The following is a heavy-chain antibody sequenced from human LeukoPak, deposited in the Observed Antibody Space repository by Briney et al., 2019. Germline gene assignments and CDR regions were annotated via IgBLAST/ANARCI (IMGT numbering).Heavy chain of an antibody. CDR2: IIPIFGTA. J-gene: IGHJ4*02. CDR3: ASRSGSQTYYYDSSGYYPN. CDR1: GGTFSSYA. V-gene: IGHV1-69*05. D-gene: IGHD3-22*01. Sequence: SVKVSCTASGGTFSSYAISWVRQAPGQGLEWMGRIIPIFGTANYAQKFQGRVTITTDESTSTAYMELSSLRSEDTAVYYCASRSGSQTYYYDSSGYYPNWGQGTLVTVSS.